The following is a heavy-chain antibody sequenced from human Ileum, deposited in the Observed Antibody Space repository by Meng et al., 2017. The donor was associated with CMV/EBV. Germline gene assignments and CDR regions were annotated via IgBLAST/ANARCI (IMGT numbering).Heavy chain of an antibody. J-gene: IGHJ6*02. CDR2: ISSSGSTI. CDR3: ARSQGRYCSGGSCYGTSYYYGMDV. CDR1: RFTFSNYE. Sequence: GALRLSCAASRFTFSNYEMNWVRQAPGKGLEWVSYISSSGSTIYYADSVKGRFTISRDNAKNSLHLQMNSLRVEDTAVYYCARSQGRYCSGGSCYGTSYYYGMDVWGQGTTVTVSS. V-gene: IGHV3-48*03. D-gene: IGHD2-15*01.